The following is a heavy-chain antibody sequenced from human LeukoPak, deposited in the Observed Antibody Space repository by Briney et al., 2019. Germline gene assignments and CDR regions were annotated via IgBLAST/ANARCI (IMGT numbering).Heavy chain of an antibody. Sequence: SETLSLTCAVSDGSFSNYYWSWFRQSPGEGLEWIAEIYPGETAKYNPSLWSRVAISADTSKSQFSLRLSSVTAADTAVYYCAGYHQWFLNDRWGQGTLVTVSS. CDR1: DGSFSNYY. V-gene: IGHV4-34*01. J-gene: IGHJ5*02. D-gene: IGHD2-8*01. CDR2: IYPGETA. CDR3: AGYHQWFLNDR.